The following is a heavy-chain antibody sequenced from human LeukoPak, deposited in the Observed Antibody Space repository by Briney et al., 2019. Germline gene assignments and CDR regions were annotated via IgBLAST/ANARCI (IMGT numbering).Heavy chain of an antibody. V-gene: IGHV3-30*04. CDR3: ARGIAVAGRNYYYYGMDV. D-gene: IGHD6-19*01. CDR1: GFTFSSYA. Sequence: GGSLRLSCAASGFTFSSYAMHWVRQAPGKGLEWVAVISYDGSNKYYADSVKGRFTISRDNSKNTLYLQMNSLRAEDTAVYYCARGIAVAGRNYYYYGMDVWGKGTTVTVSS. J-gene: IGHJ6*04. CDR2: ISYDGSNK.